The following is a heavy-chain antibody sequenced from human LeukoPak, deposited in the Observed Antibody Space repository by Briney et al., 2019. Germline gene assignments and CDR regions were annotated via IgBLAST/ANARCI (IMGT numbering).Heavy chain of an antibody. D-gene: IGHD3-22*01. J-gene: IGHJ4*02. CDR3: AKDQNYESSGYYGGFDY. Sequence: PGGSLRLSCAASGFSFSSHVMHWVRQAPGKGLEWVSGLSGSGGDTYYADSVKGRFTISRDNSKNTLNLQMNSLRAEDTALYYCAKDQNYESSGYYGGFDYWGQGTLVTVSS. V-gene: IGHV3-23*01. CDR2: LSGSGGDT. CDR1: GFSFSSHV.